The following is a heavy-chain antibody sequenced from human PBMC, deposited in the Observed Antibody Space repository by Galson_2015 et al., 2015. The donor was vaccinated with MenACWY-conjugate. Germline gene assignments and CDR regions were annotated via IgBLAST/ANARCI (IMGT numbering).Heavy chain of an antibody. V-gene: IGHV3-53*01. CDR2: VDRVGAT. Sequence: SLRLSCSGSGFSVTDHCLSWVRQAPGKGPEWIAMVDRVGATIYADSVRGRFTVSRDNFKNTVILQMNSLRAEDTAVYRCSRGYDWCSYFRAWGQGAQVTVSS. CDR3: SRGYDWCSYFRA. D-gene: IGHD2-8*01. CDR1: GFSVTDHC. J-gene: IGHJ5*02.